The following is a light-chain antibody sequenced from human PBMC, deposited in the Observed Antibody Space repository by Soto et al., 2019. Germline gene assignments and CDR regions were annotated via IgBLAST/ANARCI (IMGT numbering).Light chain of an antibody. J-gene: IGLJ1*01. V-gene: IGLV2-14*01. CDR1: SSDIGAYDY. CDR3: FSFTTTSTHV. Sequence: QSALTQPASLSGSPGQSITISCTRTSSDIGAYDYVSWFQQHPGKAPKLMISEVNTRPSGVSNRFSGSKSGNTAYLTISGLQVEDEADYFCFSFTTTSTHVFGNGTKATVL. CDR2: EVN.